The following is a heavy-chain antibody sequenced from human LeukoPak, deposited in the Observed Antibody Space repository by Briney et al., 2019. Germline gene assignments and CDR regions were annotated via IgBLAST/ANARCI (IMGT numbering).Heavy chain of an antibody. CDR2: IIPILGIA. J-gene: IGHJ4*02. Sequence: GSSVKVSCKASGGTFSSYAISWVRQAPGQGLEWMGRIIPILGIANYAQKFQGRVTITADKSASTAYMELSSLRSEDTAVYYCARDPPLVVGATENDYWGQGTLVTVSS. CDR1: GGTFSSYA. V-gene: IGHV1-69*04. D-gene: IGHD1-26*01. CDR3: ARDPPLVVGATENDY.